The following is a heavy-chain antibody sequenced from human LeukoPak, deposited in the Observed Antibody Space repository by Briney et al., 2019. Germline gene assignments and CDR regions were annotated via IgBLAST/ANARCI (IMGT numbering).Heavy chain of an antibody. CDR3: ARHILGYLYFDY. V-gene: IGHV4-59*08. Sequence: PLETLSLTCTVSGGSISSYYWSWIRQPPGKGLEWIGYIYYSGSTNYNPSLKSRVTISVDTSKNQFSLKLSSVTAADTAVYYCARHILGYLYFDYWGQGTLVTVSS. CDR2: IYYSGST. D-gene: IGHD3-22*01. CDR1: GGSISSYY. J-gene: IGHJ4*02.